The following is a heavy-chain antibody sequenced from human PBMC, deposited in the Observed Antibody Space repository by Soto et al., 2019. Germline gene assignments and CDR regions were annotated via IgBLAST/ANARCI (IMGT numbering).Heavy chain of an antibody. CDR2: INPNSGGT. CDR1: GYTFTGYY. J-gene: IGHJ6*02. D-gene: IGHD2-2*03. CDR3: ANGSWPYYYYGIDF. V-gene: IGHV1-2*04. Sequence: ASVKVSSKTSGYTFTGYYMHWVRQAPGQGLEWMGWINPNSGGTNYAQKFQGWVTMTRDTSISTAYMELSRLRSDDTAVYYCANGSWPYYYYGIDFWAQGTTVTVSS.